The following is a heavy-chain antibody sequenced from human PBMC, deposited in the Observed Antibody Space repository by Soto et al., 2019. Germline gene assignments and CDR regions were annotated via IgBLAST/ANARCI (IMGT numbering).Heavy chain of an antibody. V-gene: IGHV5-51*01. CDR3: ARYGSGSYFRYYYYYGMDV. Sequence: NPGESLKISCKGSGYSFTSYWIGWVRQMPGKGLEWMGIIYPGDSDTRYSPSFQGQVTISADKSISTAYLQWSSLKASDTAMYYCARYGSGSYFRYYYYYGMDVWGQGTTVTVSS. J-gene: IGHJ6*02. D-gene: IGHD3-10*01. CDR2: IYPGDSDT. CDR1: GYSFTSYW.